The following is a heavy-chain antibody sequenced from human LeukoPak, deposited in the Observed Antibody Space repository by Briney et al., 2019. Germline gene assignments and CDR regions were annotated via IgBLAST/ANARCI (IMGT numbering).Heavy chain of an antibody. Sequence: SQTLSLTCAISGDSVSSNSAAWNWIRQSPSRGLEWLGTTYYRSKWYNDYALSVKSRITINPDTSKNQFSLQLNSVTPEDTAVYYCARHAGYSSGWYSVGNFDYWGQGTLVTVSS. CDR2: TYYRSKWYN. D-gene: IGHD6-19*01. CDR1: GDSVSSNSAA. J-gene: IGHJ4*02. CDR3: ARHAGYSSGWYSVGNFDY. V-gene: IGHV6-1*01.